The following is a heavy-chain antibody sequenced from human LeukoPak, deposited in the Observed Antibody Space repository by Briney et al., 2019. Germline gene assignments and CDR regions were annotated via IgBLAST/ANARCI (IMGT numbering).Heavy chain of an antibody. CDR3: AREEGY. CDR1: GGSISGYY. V-gene: IGHV4-34*01. CDR2: INHSGST. Sequence: SETLSLTCTVSGGSISGYYWSWIRQPPGKGLEWIGEINHSGSTNYNPSLKSRVTISVDTSKNQFSLKLSSVTAADTAVYYCAREEGYWGQGTLVTVSS. J-gene: IGHJ4*02.